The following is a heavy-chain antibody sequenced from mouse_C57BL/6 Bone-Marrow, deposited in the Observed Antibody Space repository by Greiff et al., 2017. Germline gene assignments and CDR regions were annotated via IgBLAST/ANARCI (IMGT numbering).Heavy chain of an antibody. CDR1: GFSFTSYG. V-gene: IGHV2-2*01. CDR2: IWSGGST. J-gene: IGHJ1*03. Sequence: QVQLQQSGPGLVQPSQSLSITCTVSGFSFTSYGVHWVRQSPGKGLEWLGVIWSGGSTDYNAAFIARLSISKDNSKSQVFFKMNSLHADDTASYYWARNPWGYWYFGVWGTGTTVTVAS. CDR3: ARNPWGYWYFGV.